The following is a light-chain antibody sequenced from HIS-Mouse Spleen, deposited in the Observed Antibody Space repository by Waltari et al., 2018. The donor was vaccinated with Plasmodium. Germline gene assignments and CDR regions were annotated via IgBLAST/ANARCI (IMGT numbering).Light chain of an antibody. V-gene: IGLV3-10*01. J-gene: IGLJ3*02. CDR1: ALPKKY. CDR3: YSRDRSGNHRV. Sequence: SYELTQPPSVSVSPGQTATITCSGDALPKKYAYWYQHKSGQAPVLVIYEDSKRPSGIRGRFSGSSSGTMATLTISGAQVEDEADYYCYSRDRSGNHRVFGGGTKLTVL. CDR2: EDS.